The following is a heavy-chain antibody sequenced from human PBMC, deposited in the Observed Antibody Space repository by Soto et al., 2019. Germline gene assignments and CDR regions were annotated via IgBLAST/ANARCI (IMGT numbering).Heavy chain of an antibody. CDR1: GFTFAKNA. CDR2: ISYSGSDT. D-gene: IGHD5-12*01. J-gene: IGHJ4*02. CDR3: VRGVPTSINGYDY. Sequence: GGSLILSCVGSGFTFAKNAMSWVHQPAGKGLQWVSAISYSGSDTFYADSVKGRFTISRDNSRNTPFLDISGLRADDTGVYFCVRGVPTSINGYDYWGQGTLVTVA. V-gene: IGHV3-23*01.